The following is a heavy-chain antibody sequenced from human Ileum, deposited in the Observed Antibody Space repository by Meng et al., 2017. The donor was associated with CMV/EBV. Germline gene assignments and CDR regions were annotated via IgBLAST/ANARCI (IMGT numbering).Heavy chain of an antibody. CDR3: ARGLPNYYEYGLDV. V-gene: IGHV6-1*01. J-gene: IGHJ6*02. CDR1: GDSVSSNSGA. Sequence: SQTLSLTCAISGDSVSSNSGAWSWIRQSPSRGLEWLGRTYYRSKWYKDYAVSVKSRISINTDTSKNQFSLQVNSVTPEDTAVYYCARGLPNYYEYGLDVWGQGTTVTVSS. D-gene: IGHD4-11*01. CDR2: TYYRSKWYK.